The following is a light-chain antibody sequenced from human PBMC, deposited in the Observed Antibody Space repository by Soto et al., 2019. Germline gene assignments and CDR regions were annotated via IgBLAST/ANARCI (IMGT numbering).Light chain of an antibody. CDR1: SSDVGGYNY. CDR3: SSYTSSSTPVV. V-gene: IGLV2-14*01. J-gene: IGLJ2*01. CDR2: DVS. Sequence: QSALTQPASVSGSPGQPITISCTGTSSDVGGYNYVSWYQQHPGKAPKLMIYDVSNRPSGVSNRFSGSKSGNTASLTISGFQAEDEADYYCSSYTSSSTPVVFGGGTKVTVL.